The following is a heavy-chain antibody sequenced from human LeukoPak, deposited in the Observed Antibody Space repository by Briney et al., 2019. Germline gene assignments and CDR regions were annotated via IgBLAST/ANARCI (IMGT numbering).Heavy chain of an antibody. CDR3: ARGATDTTRWFDP. V-gene: IGHV4-34*01. CDR1: GGSFSGYY. J-gene: IGHJ5*02. Sequence: SETLSLTCAVYGGSFSGYYWSWIRQPPGKGLEWIGEINHSGSTNYNPSLKSRVTISEDTSKNQFSLKLSSVTAADTAVYYCARGATDTTRWFDPWGQGTLVIVSS. D-gene: IGHD1-7*01. CDR2: INHSGST.